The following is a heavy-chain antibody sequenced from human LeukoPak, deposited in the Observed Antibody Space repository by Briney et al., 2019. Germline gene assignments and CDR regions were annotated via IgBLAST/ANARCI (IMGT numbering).Heavy chain of an antibody. J-gene: IGHJ4*02. V-gene: IGHV3-30*18. CDR3: AKEGYYYSYFDY. CDR2: ISYDGSNK. Sequence: TGRSLRLSCAASGFTFSSYGMHWVRQAPGKGLEWVAVISYDGSNKYYADSVKGRFTISRDNSKNTLYLQMNSLRAEDTAVYYCAKEGYYYSYFDYWGQGTLVTVSS. CDR1: GFTFSSYG. D-gene: IGHD3-22*01.